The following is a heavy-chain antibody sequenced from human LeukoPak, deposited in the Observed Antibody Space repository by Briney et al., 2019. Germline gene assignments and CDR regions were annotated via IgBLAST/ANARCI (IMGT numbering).Heavy chain of an antibody. CDR3: ARDGGMTTVVPGMFGFDY. V-gene: IGHV4-59*01. Sequence: SSETLSLTCTVSGGSISSYYWSWLRQPPGKGLEWFGYIYYSGSTNLNPSLKRRVTISVDTSKNQFSLKLSSVTAADTAVYYCARDGGMTTVVPGMFGFDYWGQGTLVTVSS. D-gene: IGHD4-23*01. CDR2: IYYSGST. J-gene: IGHJ4*02. CDR1: GGSISSYY.